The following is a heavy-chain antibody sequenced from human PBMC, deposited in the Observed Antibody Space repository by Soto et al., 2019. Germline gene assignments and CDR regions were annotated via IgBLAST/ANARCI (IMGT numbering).Heavy chain of an antibody. CDR2: IYYSGST. Sequence: QVQLQESGPGLVKPSQTLSLTCTVSGGSISSGDYYWSWIRQPPGKGLEWIGNIYYSGSTYYNPSXXXXXXXXXXXXXXXXXXXXXXXXXXXXXVXYCASRHSSPYFDYWGQGTLVTVSS. D-gene: IGHD6-13*01. CDR3: ASRHSSPYFDY. CDR1: GGSISSGDYY. J-gene: IGHJ4*02. V-gene: IGHV4-30-4*01.